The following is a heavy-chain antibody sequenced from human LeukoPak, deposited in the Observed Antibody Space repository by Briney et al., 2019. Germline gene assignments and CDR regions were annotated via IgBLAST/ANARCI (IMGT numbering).Heavy chain of an antibody. CDR2: INPSGGST. CDR1: GYTFTSYY. CDR3: ARDYCSSTSGYSNWFNP. D-gene: IGHD2-2*01. Sequence: GASVKVSCKASGYTFTSYYMHWVRQAPGQGLEWMGIINPSGGSTSYAQKFQGRVTMTRDTSTSTVYMELSSLRSEDTAVYYCARDYCSSTSGYSNWFNPWGQRTLVTVSS. J-gene: IGHJ5*02. V-gene: IGHV1-46*01.